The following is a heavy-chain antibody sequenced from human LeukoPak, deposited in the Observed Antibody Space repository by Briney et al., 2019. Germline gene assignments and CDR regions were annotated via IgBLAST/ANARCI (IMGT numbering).Heavy chain of an antibody. Sequence: SETLSLTCAVYGGSLSGYYWSWIRQPPGKGLEWIGEINHSGSTNYNPSLKSRVTISVDTSKNQFSLKLSSVTAADTAVYYCVGIAVAGTIPSTNGGQGTLVTVSS. CDR1: GGSLSGYY. J-gene: IGHJ4*02. CDR2: INHSGST. CDR3: VGIAVAGTIPSTN. V-gene: IGHV4-34*01. D-gene: IGHD6-19*01.